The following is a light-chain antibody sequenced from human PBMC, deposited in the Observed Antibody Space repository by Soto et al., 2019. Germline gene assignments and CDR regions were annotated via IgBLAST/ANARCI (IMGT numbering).Light chain of an antibody. CDR2: LAS. CDR3: QLYGSSPPRT. J-gene: IGKJ2*01. CDR1: QSASSNY. V-gene: IGKV3-20*01. Sequence: EIVLTQSPGRLSLSPGERATLACRASQSASSNYLAWYQQNPGQAPSILLYLASSRATDIPDRFSGSGSGTDFTLTISRLEPEDFAVYYCQLYGSSPPRTFGQGTRLEIK.